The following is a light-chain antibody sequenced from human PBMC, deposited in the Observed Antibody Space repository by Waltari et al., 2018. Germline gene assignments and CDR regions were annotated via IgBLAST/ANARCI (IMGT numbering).Light chain of an antibody. CDR3: GTWDSSLSAV. CDR1: SPNIGNNY. V-gene: IGLV1-51*01. CDR2: DNN. Sequence: QSVLTQPPSVSAAPGQKVPISCPGSSPNIGNNYVSWYQQLPGTAPKLLIYDNNKRPSGIPDRFSGSKSGTSATLGITGLQTGDEADYYCGTWDSSLSAVFGGGTKLTVL. J-gene: IGLJ2*01.